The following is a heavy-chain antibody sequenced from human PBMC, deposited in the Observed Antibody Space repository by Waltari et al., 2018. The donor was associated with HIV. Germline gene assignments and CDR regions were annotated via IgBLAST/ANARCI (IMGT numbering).Heavy chain of an antibody. V-gene: IGHV3-33*06. CDR1: GLPFRRYG. CDR3: VKERARFHGFDI. J-gene: IGHJ3*02. CDR2: VWDGGFNN. Sequence: QVYLMESGGGVVHPGGSLKLSCAAPGLPFRRYGMHWARQDPDKGVMWVTVVWDGGFNNSYAASVAGRFPFPMDNSKVRMSLQINSLRAEDTALYYCVKERARFHGFDIWGQGTMVTVSS.